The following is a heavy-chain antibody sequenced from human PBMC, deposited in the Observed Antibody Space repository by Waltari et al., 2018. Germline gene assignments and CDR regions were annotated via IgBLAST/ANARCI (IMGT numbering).Heavy chain of an antibody. Sequence: QVQLVQSGAEVKKPGSSVKVSCKASGGTFSSYAISWVRQAPGQGLEWMGGIIPILGIANYAQKFQGRVTITADESTSTAYMELSSLRSEDTAVYYCARDPPMVQGVNYYMDVWGKGTTVTVSS. J-gene: IGHJ6*03. CDR2: IIPILGIA. V-gene: IGHV1-69*04. D-gene: IGHD3-10*01. CDR1: GGTFSSYA. CDR3: ARDPPMVQGVNYYMDV.